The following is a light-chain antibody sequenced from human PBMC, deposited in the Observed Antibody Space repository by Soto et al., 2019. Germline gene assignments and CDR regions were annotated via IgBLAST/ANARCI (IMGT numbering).Light chain of an antibody. Sequence: SYELTQPPSVSVSPGQTATITCSGEKLGDKYVCWYQQKPGQPPLLVIYKDRKRPSGIPERFSGSNSGNTATLTISGTQAMDEADYYCQAWDNSSHVVFGGGTKLTVL. CDR2: KDR. CDR1: KLGDKY. V-gene: IGLV3-1*01. CDR3: QAWDNSSHVV. J-gene: IGLJ2*01.